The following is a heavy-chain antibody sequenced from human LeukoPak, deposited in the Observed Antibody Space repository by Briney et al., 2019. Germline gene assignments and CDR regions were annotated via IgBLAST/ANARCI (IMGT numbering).Heavy chain of an antibody. CDR3: AKVEGFSSSSGYFDY. V-gene: IGHV3-23*01. CDR2: ISGSGGST. J-gene: IGHJ4*02. Sequence: PGGSLRLSCAASGFTFSSYGMHWVRQAPGKGLEWVSAISGSGGSTYYADSVKGRFTISRDNSKNTLYLQTNSLRAEDTAVYYCAKVEGFSSSSGYFDYWGQGTLVTVSS. D-gene: IGHD6-6*01. CDR1: GFTFSSYG.